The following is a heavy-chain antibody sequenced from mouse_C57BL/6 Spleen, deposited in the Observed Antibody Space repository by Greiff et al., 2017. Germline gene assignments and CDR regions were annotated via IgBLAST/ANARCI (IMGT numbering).Heavy chain of an antibody. D-gene: IGHD2-4*01. Sequence: VQLQQSGAELMKPGASVKLSCKATGYTFTGYWIEWVKQRPGHGLEWIGEILPGSGSTNYNEKFKGKATFTADTSSNTAYMQLSSLTTEDSAIYYCARRGDYDGGVYYAMDYWGQGTSVTVSS. CDR1: GYTFTGYW. J-gene: IGHJ4*01. V-gene: IGHV1-9*01. CDR2: ILPGSGST. CDR3: ARRGDYDGGVYYAMDY.